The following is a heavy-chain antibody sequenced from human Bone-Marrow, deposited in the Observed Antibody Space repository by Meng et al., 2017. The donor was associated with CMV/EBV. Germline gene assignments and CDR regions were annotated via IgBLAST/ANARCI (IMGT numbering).Heavy chain of an antibody. V-gene: IGHV1-2*02. Sequence: ASVKVSCKASGYSFASYYIHWVRQAPGQGLEWMGWFNPNSGDADYAQKFQGRVTMTRDTSISIAYMELSSLRSDDTAAYYCARGYPFDAYDIWGHGTMVT. CDR1: GYSFASYY. CDR3: ARGYPFDAYDI. J-gene: IGHJ3*02. CDR2: FNPNSGDA. D-gene: IGHD2-15*01.